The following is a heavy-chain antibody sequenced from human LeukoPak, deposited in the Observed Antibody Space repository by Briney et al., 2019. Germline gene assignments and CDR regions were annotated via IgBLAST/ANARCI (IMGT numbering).Heavy chain of an antibody. V-gene: IGHV5-51*01. CDR1: GYSFTSYW. J-gene: IGHJ3*02. Sequence: GESLKISCKGSGYSFTSYWIGWVLQMPGKGLEWMVIIYPGDSDTRYSPSFQGQVTISADKYISTAYLQWSSLKASDTAMYYCARRAVGVRLNYDPDAFDISGQGTMVTVSS. CDR3: ARRAVGVRLNYDPDAFDI. CDR2: IYPGDSDT. D-gene: IGHD3-22*01.